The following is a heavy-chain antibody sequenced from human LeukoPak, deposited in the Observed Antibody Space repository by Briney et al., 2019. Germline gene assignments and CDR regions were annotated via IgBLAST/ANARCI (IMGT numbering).Heavy chain of an antibody. D-gene: IGHD6-19*01. CDR2: ISSSSSTI. V-gene: IGHV3-48*04. J-gene: IGHJ4*02. Sequence: GGSLRLSCAASGFTFSSYSMNWVRQAPRKGLEWVSYISSSSSTIYYADSVKGRFTISRDNAKNSLYLQMNSLRAEDTAVYYCARDRSQSDYWGQGTLVTVSS. CDR3: ARDRSQSDY. CDR1: GFTFSSYS.